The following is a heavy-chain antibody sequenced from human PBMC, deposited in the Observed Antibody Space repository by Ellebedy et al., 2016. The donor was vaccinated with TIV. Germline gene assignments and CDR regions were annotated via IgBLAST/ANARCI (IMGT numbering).Heavy chain of an antibody. Sequence: SVKVSXKASRGTFSSYAISWVRQAPGQGLEWMGGIIPIFGTANYAQKFQGRVTITADKSTSTAYMELSSLRSEDTAVYYCAREIFLGIFGVANDYWGQGTLVTVSS. D-gene: IGHD3-3*01. J-gene: IGHJ4*02. V-gene: IGHV1-69*06. CDR1: RGTFSSYA. CDR2: IIPIFGTA. CDR3: AREIFLGIFGVANDY.